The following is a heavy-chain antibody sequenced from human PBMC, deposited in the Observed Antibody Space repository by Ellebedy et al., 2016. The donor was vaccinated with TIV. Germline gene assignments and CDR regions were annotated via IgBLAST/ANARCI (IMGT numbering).Heavy chain of an antibody. CDR3: ASQRPPHFYSYMDV. CDR1: GASVRSSTYN. CDR2: FYFGSTP. Sequence: GSLRLSXTVSGASVRSSTYNWAGIRQAPGKGLAWIGSFYFGSTPYYNSSLESRIAISVDTAKNQFSLRLTSVTAADTAVYYCASQRPPHFYSYMDVWGEGTTVIVSS. J-gene: IGHJ6*03. D-gene: IGHD6-6*01. V-gene: IGHV4-39*01.